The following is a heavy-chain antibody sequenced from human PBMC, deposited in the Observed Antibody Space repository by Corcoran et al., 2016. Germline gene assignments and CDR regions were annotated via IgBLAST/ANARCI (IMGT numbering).Heavy chain of an antibody. J-gene: IGHJ6*02. Sequence: QVQLVESGGGVVQPGRSLRLSCAASGFTFSSYGMHWVRQAPGKGLEWVAVISYDGSNKYYADSVKGRFTISRDNSKNTLYLQMNSLRAEDTAVYYCAKVNGSGWYDYYYYGMDVWGQGTTVTVSS. CDR2: ISYDGSNK. V-gene: IGHV3-30*18. CDR1: GFTFSSYG. D-gene: IGHD6-19*01. CDR3: AKVNGSGWYDYYYYGMDV.